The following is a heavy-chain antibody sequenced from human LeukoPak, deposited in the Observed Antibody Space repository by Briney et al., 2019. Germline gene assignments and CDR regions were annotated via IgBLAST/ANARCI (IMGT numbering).Heavy chain of an antibody. CDR3: TINYYNGSLYEDY. Sequence: PGGSLRLSCRGSGLSFGGDAVSWVRQAPGKGLEWVGFIRDKVPGGTTEYVASVRGRFTISRDDSRSIAYLQMTRLKTEDTAVYYCTINYYNGSLYEDYWGQGTLVTVSS. J-gene: IGHJ4*02. V-gene: IGHV3-49*04. D-gene: IGHD3-22*01. CDR2: IRDKVPGGTT. CDR1: GLSFGGDA.